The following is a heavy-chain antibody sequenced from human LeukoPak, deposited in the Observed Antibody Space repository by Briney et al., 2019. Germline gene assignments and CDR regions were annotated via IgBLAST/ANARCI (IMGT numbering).Heavy chain of an antibody. CDR2: ITGTGGST. CDR1: GFTFTSYA. CDR3: AKVRDTRDWYKDAFDI. Sequence: PGGSLRLSCAASGFTFTSYAMSWVRQAPGKGLEWVSAITGTGGSTYYAASVKGRFTVSRDSSKNTLYLQMSSLRAEDTAMYYCAKVRDTRDWYKDAFDIWGQGTRVTVSS. D-gene: IGHD6-19*01. V-gene: IGHV3-23*01. J-gene: IGHJ3*02.